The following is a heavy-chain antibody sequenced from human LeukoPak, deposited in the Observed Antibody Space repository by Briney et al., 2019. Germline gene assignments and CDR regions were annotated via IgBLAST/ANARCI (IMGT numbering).Heavy chain of an antibody. Sequence: SQTLSLTCTVSGGSISSGSYYWSWIRQPAGKGLEWIGRIYTSGSTNYNPSLKSRVTISVDTSKNQFSLKLSSVTAADTAVYYCAREAHITIFGVAYYYMDVWGKGTTVTVSS. CDR3: AREAHITIFGVAYYYMDV. CDR1: GGSISSGSYY. V-gene: IGHV4-61*02. D-gene: IGHD3-3*01. J-gene: IGHJ6*03. CDR2: IYTSGST.